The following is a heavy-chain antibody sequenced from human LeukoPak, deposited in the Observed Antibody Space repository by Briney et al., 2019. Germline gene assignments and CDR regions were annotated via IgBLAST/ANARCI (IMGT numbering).Heavy chain of an antibody. CDR2: IYTSGST. CDR1: GGSISSGSYY. Sequence: SQTLSLTCTVSGGSISSGSYYWSWLRQPAGKGLEWIGRIYTSGSTNYNPSLKSRVTISVDTSKNQFSLKLSSVTAADTAVYYCAREAVGGSGSYSVDPWGQGTLVTVSS. V-gene: IGHV4-61*02. J-gene: IGHJ5*02. D-gene: IGHD3-10*01. CDR3: AREAVGGSGSYSVDP.